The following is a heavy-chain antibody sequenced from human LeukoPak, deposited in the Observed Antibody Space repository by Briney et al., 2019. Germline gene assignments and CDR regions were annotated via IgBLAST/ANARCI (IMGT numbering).Heavy chain of an antibody. J-gene: IGHJ6*03. V-gene: IGHV4-61*08. D-gene: IGHD6-13*01. CDR2: IYYSGST. CDR3: ARGYSSSWYGDSYYYMDV. Sequence: SETLSLTCALSGGSISSGGYSWSWIRQPPGKGLEWIGYIYYSGSTNYNPSLKSRVTISVDTPKNQFSLKLSSVTPADTAVYYCARGYSSSWYGDSYYYMDVWGKGTTVTISS. CDR1: GGSISSGGYS.